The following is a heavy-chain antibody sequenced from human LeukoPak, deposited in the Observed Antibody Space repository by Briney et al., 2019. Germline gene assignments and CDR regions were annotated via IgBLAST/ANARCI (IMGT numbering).Heavy chain of an antibody. CDR2: ISSSSSTI. D-gene: IGHD5-12*01. CDR3: ARDSRRGYSGYDSDY. Sequence: PGGSLRLSCAASGFTFSSYSMNWVRQAPGKGQEWVSYISSSSSTIYYADSVKGRFTISRDNAKNSLYLQMSSLRAEDTAVYYCARDSRRGYSGYDSDYWGQGTLVTVSS. CDR1: GFTFSSYS. V-gene: IGHV3-48*04. J-gene: IGHJ4*02.